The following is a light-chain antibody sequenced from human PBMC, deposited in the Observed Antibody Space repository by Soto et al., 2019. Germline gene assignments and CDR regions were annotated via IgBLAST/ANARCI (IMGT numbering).Light chain of an antibody. CDR2: GNS. CDR1: RSNIGVGYT. J-gene: IGLJ1*01. CDR3: QSYDSSLSGLV. V-gene: IGLV1-40*01. Sequence: QSVLTQPPSVSGAPGQRVTISCSGSRSNIGVGYTVHWYQQLPGTAPKLLIYGNSNRPSGVPDRFSGSKSGTSASLAITGLPTEDEADYYCQSYDSSLSGLVFGTGTQLTVL.